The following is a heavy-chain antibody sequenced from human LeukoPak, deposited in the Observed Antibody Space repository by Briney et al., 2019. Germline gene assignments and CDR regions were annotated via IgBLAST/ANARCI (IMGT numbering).Heavy chain of an antibody. J-gene: IGHJ4*02. V-gene: IGHV3-23*01. CDR1: GFTFSSYA. CDR3: AKVPGKNTVIPDY. D-gene: IGHD4-11*01. Sequence: GGSLRLPCAASGFTFSSYAMSWVRQAPGKGLEWVSAISGSGGSTYYADSVKGRFTISRDNSKNTLYLQMNSLRAEDTAVYYCAKVPGKNTVIPDYWGQGTLVTVSS. CDR2: ISGSGGST.